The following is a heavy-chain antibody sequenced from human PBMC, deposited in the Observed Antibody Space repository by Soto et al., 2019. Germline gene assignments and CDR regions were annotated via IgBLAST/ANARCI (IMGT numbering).Heavy chain of an antibody. D-gene: IGHD3-22*01. Sequence: SETLSLTCTVSGGSISIYYWSWIRQPPGKGLEWIGYIYYSGSTNYNPSLKSRVTISVDTSKNQFSLKLTSVTAADTAVYFCTRGGFYYYDSSGYYDYWGQGALVTVSS. CDR2: IYYSGST. J-gene: IGHJ4*02. CDR1: GGSISIYY. V-gene: IGHV4-59*01. CDR3: TRGGFYYYDSSGYYDY.